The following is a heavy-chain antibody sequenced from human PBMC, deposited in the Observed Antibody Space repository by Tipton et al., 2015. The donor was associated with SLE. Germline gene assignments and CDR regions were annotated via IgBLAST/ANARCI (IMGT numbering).Heavy chain of an antibody. CDR1: GFTFSSYA. J-gene: IGHJ4*02. V-gene: IGHV3-30*04. CDR2: ISYDGSNK. CDR3: ARGQRGLQFAYFGH. Sequence: SLRLSCAASGFTFSSYAMHWVRQAPGKGLEWVSVISYDGSNKDYADSVKGRFTISRDNSKNTVYLQMNSLRAEDTAVYYCARGQRGLQFAYFGHWGQGTLVTVSS. D-gene: IGHD5-24*01.